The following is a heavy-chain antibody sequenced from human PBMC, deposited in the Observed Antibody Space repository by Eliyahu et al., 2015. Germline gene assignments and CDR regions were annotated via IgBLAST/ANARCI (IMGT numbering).Heavy chain of an antibody. D-gene: IGHD2-15*01. CDR2: ISWNSGSI. V-gene: IGHV3-9*01. J-gene: IGHJ6*02. CDR1: GFTFXXXA. Sequence: EVQLVESGGGLVQPGRSLRLXCAAXGFTFXXXAMXWVRQAPGKGLGXVSGISWNSGSIGYADSVKGRFTISRDNAKNSLYLQMNSLRAEDTALYYCAKDIRGYPNYYGMDVWGQGTTVTVSS. CDR3: AKDIRGYPNYYGMDV.